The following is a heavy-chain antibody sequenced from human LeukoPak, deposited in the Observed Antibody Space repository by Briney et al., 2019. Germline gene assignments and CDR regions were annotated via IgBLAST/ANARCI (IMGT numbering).Heavy chain of an antibody. CDR3: ARYCSSTSCYIFNDY. CDR2: IHHSGST. V-gene: IGHV4-30-2*01. CDR1: GGSISSGGYY. Sequence: PSETLSLTCTVSGGSISSGGYYWSWIRQPPGKGLEWIGYIHHSGSTYYNPSLKSRVTISVDRSKNQFSLKLSSVTAADTAVYYCARYCSSTSCYIFNDYWGQGTLVTVSS. D-gene: IGHD2-2*02. J-gene: IGHJ4*02.